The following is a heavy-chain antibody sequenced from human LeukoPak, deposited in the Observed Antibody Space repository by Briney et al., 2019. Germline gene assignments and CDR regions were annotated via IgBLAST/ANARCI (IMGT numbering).Heavy chain of an antibody. V-gene: IGHV1-69*05. CDR2: IIPIFGTA. D-gene: IGHD6-6*01. CDR1: GGTFSSYA. Sequence: ASVKVSCKASGGTFSSYAISWVRQAPGQGLEWMGGIIPIFGTANYAQKFQGRVTITTDESTSTAYMELSSLRSEDTAVYYCARVIAALGGYYYYYYMDVWSKGTTVTVSS. J-gene: IGHJ6*03. CDR3: ARVIAALGGYYYYYYMDV.